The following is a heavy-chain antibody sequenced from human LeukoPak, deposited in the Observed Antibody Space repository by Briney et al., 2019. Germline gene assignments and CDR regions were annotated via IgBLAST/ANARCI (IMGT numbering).Heavy chain of an antibody. CDR2: IYYSGST. V-gene: IGHV4-59*12. D-gene: IGHD7-27*01. J-gene: IGHJ4*02. CDR3: ARDRSSWGLDC. CDR1: DGSISDYS. Sequence: SETLSLTCTVSDGSISDYSWSWIRQPPGKGLEWIGYIYYSGSTNYNPSLKSRVTISLDTSKNQFSLKLTSLTAADTAVYYCARDRSSWGLDCWGQGTLVTVSS.